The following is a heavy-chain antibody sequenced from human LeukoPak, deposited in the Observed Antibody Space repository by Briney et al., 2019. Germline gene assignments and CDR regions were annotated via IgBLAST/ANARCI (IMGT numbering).Heavy chain of an antibody. Sequence: GRSLRLSCAASGFTFSSHGMSWVRHAPGKGLECVSAISGSGGSTYYADSVKGRFTISRDNSKNTLYLQMNSLRAEDTAVYYCAKDYYDSSGYPSNYWGQGTLVTVSS. D-gene: IGHD3-22*01. V-gene: IGHV3-23*01. CDR2: ISGSGGST. J-gene: IGHJ4*02. CDR1: GFTFSSHG. CDR3: AKDYYDSSGYPSNY.